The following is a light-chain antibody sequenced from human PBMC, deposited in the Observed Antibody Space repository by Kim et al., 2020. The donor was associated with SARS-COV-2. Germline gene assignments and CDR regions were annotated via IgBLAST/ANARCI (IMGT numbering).Light chain of an antibody. CDR1: QDISKF. V-gene: IGKV1-33*01. CDR3: QHYDHLPALT. CDR2: DAS. Sequence: DIQMTQSPSSLSASIGDRVTITCQASQDISKFLNWYQQKPGKAPKLLIYDASLLETGVPSRFSGSGSGTHFTFAISSLQPEDIATYYCQHYDHLPALTFGGGTKLEIK. J-gene: IGKJ4*01.